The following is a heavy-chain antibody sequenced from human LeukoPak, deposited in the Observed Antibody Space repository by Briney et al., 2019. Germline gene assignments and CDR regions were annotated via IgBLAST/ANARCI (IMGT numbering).Heavy chain of an antibody. Sequence: PVKVSCKASGGTFSSYAISWVRQAPGQGLEWMGGIIPIFGTANYAQKFQGRVTITADESTSTAYMELSSLRSEDTAVYYCARDLSPYGSGSYYPLYDWGQGTLVTVSS. CDR2: IIPIFGTA. D-gene: IGHD3-10*01. V-gene: IGHV1-69*13. CDR1: GGTFSSYA. CDR3: ARDLSPYGSGSYYPLYD. J-gene: IGHJ4*02.